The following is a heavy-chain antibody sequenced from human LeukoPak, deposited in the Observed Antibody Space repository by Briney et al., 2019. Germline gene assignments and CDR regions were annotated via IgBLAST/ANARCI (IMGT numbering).Heavy chain of an antibody. Sequence: PSETLSLTCADYGGSFSGYYWRWIRQPPGKGLEWIGEINHSGSTNYNPSLKSRVTISGDTSKNQSSLKLSSVTAADTAVYYCARGHRDYDILTGYYYNYWGQGTLVTVSS. V-gene: IGHV4-34*01. CDR2: INHSGST. J-gene: IGHJ4*02. CDR1: GGSFSGYY. CDR3: ARGHRDYDILTGYYYNY. D-gene: IGHD3-9*01.